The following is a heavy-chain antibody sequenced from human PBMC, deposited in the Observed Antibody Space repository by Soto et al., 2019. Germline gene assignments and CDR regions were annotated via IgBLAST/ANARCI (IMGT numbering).Heavy chain of an antibody. J-gene: IGHJ5*02. Sequence: NPSETLSLTCAVYGGSFSGYYWSWIRQPPGKGLEWIGEINHSGSTNYNPSLKSRVTISVDTSKNQFSLKLSSVTAADTAVYYCARVPARRLGNWFDPWGQGILVTVSS. V-gene: IGHV4-34*01. CDR1: GGSFSGYY. CDR3: ARVPARRLGNWFDP. CDR2: INHSGST. D-gene: IGHD3-16*01.